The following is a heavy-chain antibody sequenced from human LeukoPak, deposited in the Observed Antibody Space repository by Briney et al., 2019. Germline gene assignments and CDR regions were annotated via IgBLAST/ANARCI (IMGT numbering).Heavy chain of an antibody. V-gene: IGHV3-23*01. CDR1: GFTFSSYA. CDR2: ISGSGGST. Sequence: GGSLRLSCAASGFTFSSYAMTWVRQAPGKGLEWVSGISGSGGSTYYADSVKGRFTICRDNSKNTLYVQMNSLRAEDTAVYYCAKSDYYDSSGYYYGSDYWGQGTLVTVSS. D-gene: IGHD3-22*01. J-gene: IGHJ4*02. CDR3: AKSDYYDSSGYYYGSDY.